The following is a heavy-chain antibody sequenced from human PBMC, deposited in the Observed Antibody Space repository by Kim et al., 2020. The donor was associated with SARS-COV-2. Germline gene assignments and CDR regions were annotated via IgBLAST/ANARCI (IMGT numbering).Heavy chain of an antibody. D-gene: IGHD3-22*01. V-gene: IGHV1-69*01. CDR2: A. CDR3: ARTYDSSGFGY. Sequence: ANYAQKFQGRVTITADESTSTAYMELSSLRSEDTAVYSCARTYDSSGFGYWGQGTLVTVSS. J-gene: IGHJ4*02.